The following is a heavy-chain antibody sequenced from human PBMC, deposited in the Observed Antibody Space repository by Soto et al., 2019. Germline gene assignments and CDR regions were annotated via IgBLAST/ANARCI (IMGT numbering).Heavy chain of an antibody. CDR3: ASGGHVDY. CDR1: GRTFRNYW. Sequence: PGGSLRLSCATSGRTFRNYWMTWVRQAPGKGLEWVANIDEGGSETNYVDSVKGRFSISRDNAENSLYLQMNSLRVDDTAVYYCASGGHVDYCGQGTPVTVSS. V-gene: IGHV3-7*01. D-gene: IGHD3-16*01. J-gene: IGHJ4*02. CDR2: IDEGGSET.